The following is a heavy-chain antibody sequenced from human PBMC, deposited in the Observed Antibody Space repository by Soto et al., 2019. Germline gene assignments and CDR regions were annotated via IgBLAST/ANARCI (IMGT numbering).Heavy chain of an antibody. CDR2: INSDGSST. CDR1: GFTISSHW. V-gene: IGHV3-74*01. D-gene: IGHD1-26*01. J-gene: IGHJ5*02. CDR3: VRSHSGTQGCCDP. Sequence: EVQLVESGGGLVQPGGSLRLSCAASGFTISSHWMHWVRQAPGKGLVWVSRINSDGSSTSYADSVKGRFIISRDNAKHNLYLKMSILRAKETAVYYCVRSHSGTQGCCDPWGQGTLVTVSS.